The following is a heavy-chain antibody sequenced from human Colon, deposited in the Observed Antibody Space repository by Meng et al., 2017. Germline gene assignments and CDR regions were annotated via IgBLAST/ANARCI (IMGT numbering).Heavy chain of an antibody. Sequence: QVQLVQSGSDVKNPGASVKVSCKTSGYLFNTYGISVVRQAPGQGLEWMGWITSHNGNTNYAERLQGRVTMTTDTSTSTAYMELNNLKSDDTAMYYCARGVQTLDYWGQGTLVTVSS. V-gene: IGHV1-18*01. CDR3: ARGVQTLDY. D-gene: IGHD3-10*01. J-gene: IGHJ4*02. CDR2: ITSHNGNT. CDR1: GYLFNTYG.